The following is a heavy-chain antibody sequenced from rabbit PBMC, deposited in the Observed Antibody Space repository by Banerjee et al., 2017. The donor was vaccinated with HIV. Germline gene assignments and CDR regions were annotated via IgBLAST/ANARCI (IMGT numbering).Heavy chain of an antibody. CDR2: IYAGKGST. Sequence: QSLEDSGGDLVKPGASLTLTCTASGFSFSSSYWIWWVRQAPGKGLEWIGCIYAGKGSTDYASWVNGRFTISSDNAQNTVDLQMNSLTAADTATYFCARIDPRYYTSGWDYFNLWGQGTLVTVS. CDR3: ARIDPRYYTSGWDYFNL. J-gene: IGHJ4*01. V-gene: IGHV1S40*01. D-gene: IGHD4-1*01. CDR1: GFSFSSSYW.